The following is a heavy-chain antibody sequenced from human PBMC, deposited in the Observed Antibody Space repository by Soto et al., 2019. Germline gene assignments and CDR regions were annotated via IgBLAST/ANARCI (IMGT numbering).Heavy chain of an antibody. V-gene: IGHV3-53*04. Sequence: EVQLVESGGGLVQPGGSLRLSCAASGFTVSSNYMSWVRQAPGKGLEWVSVIYSGGSTYYADSVKGRFTISRHNSKNTLYLQMNSLRAEDTAVYYCARGLIAAAGMVAAFDIWGQGTMVTVSS. CDR2: IYSGGST. J-gene: IGHJ3*02. CDR1: GFTVSSNY. CDR3: ARGLIAAAGMVAAFDI. D-gene: IGHD6-13*01.